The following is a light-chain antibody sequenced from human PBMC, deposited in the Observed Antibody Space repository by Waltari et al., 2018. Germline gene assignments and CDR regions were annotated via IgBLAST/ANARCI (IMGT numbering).Light chain of an antibody. CDR2: SNH. V-gene: IGLV1-44*01. CDR3: ATWDDSLNGWV. CDR1: TSTIGSNT. J-gene: IGLJ3*02. Sequence: QSVLTQPPSASGTPGQRVTISCSGSTSTIGSNTINWYQQVPGAAPKLLIYSNHQRPSGVPARFSGSKSATSASLAISGLQSEDESYFYCATWDDSLNGWVFGGGTKVTVL.